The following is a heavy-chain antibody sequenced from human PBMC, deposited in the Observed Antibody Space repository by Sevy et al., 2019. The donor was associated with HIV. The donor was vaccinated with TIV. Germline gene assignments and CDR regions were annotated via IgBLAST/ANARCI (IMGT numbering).Heavy chain of an antibody. Sequence: GGYLRLSCTASGFTFRRNSMNCVRQAPGKGLEWLAYINTLSDTIKYADSVKGRFTISRDNAKNSLYLQMNSLRVEDTAVYYCARDASLAAYYFDFWGQGTMVTVSS. CDR2: INTLSDTI. CDR1: GFTFRRNS. V-gene: IGHV3-48*01. D-gene: IGHD6-19*01. CDR3: ARDASLAAYYFDF. J-gene: IGHJ4*02.